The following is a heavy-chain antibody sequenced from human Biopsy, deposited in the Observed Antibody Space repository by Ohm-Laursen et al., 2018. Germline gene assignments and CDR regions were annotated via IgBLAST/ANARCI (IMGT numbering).Heavy chain of an antibody. CDR3: ARDRRGDSYMDV. CDR2: VYFTGST. V-gene: IGHV4-59*12. Sequence: SDTLSLTCPASGDSIRSYYWSWIRQTPEKGLEWIGHVYFTGSTNFNPSLKSRVTISVDTSRVRFSLTLSSVTAADTAIYYCARDRRGDSYMDVWGQGTTVTVSS. J-gene: IGHJ6*02. CDR1: GDSIRSYY. D-gene: IGHD2-15*01.